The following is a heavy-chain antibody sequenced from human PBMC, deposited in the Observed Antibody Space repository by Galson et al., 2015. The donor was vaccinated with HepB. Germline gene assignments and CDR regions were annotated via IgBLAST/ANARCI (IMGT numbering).Heavy chain of an antibody. D-gene: IGHD4-23*01. CDR3: ARTAVADYDS. Sequence: QSGAEVKKPGESLKISCKSSGYRFTNYWIGWVRQMPGKGLEWMARIRPSDSYTNYSPSFQGHVTISADKSVSAAYLQWSSVEASDTAIYYCARTAVADYDSWGQGTLVIVSS. CDR1: GYRFTNYW. J-gene: IGHJ5*01. CDR2: IRPSDSYT. V-gene: IGHV5-10-1*01.